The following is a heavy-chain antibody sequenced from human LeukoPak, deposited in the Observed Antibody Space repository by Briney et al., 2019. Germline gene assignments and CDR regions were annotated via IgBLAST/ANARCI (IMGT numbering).Heavy chain of an antibody. CDR1: GFTFSSYE. V-gene: IGHV3-48*03. CDR3: AELGITMIGGV. CDR2: ISSSGSTI. Sequence: PGGSLRLSCAASGFTFSSYEMNCVRQPPGKGLEWVSYISSSGSTIYYADSVKGRFTISRDNAKNSLYLQMNSLRAEDTAVYYCAELGITMIGGVWGKGTTVTISS. D-gene: IGHD3-10*02. J-gene: IGHJ6*04.